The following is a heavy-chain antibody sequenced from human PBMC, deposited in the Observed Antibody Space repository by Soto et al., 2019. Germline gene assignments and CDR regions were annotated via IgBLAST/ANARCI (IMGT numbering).Heavy chain of an antibody. CDR1: GFTFSSYA. CDR3: AKSLDAEEDYYYYMDV. V-gene: IGHV3-30-3*02. Sequence: GGSLRLSCAASGFTFSSYAMHWVRQAPGKGLEWVAVISYDGSNKYYADSVKGRFTISRDNSKNTPYLQMNSLRAEDTAVYYCAKSLDAEEDYYYYMDVWGKGTTVTVSS. CDR2: ISYDGSNK. J-gene: IGHJ6*03. D-gene: IGHD5-18*01.